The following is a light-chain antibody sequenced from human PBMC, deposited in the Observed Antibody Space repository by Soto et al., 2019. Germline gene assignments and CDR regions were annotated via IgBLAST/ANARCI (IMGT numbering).Light chain of an antibody. CDR3: QQSISQT. Sequence: DIQMTQSPSTLSASVGDRVTITCRASQSISSWLAWYQQKPGKAPKLLIYKASSLESGVPSRFSGSGSGTEFTLTISSLQPDDFATYYCQQSISQTFGQGTKVEIK. V-gene: IGKV1-5*03. CDR1: QSISSW. CDR2: KAS. J-gene: IGKJ1*01.